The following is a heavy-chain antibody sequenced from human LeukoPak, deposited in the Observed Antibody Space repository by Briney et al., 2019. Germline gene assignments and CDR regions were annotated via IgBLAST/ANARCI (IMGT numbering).Heavy chain of an antibody. CDR1: GYSFTSYW. CDR2: NYPGDYDT. J-gene: IGHJ6*03. D-gene: IGHD3-3*01. CDR3: ARLYYDFWSGYYIPPVYYYYYMDV. V-gene: IGHV5-51*01. Sequence: GESLKISCKGSGYSFTSYWIGWVRQMPGKGVEWMGINYPGDYDTRYSPSCHGQVTISADKSISTVYLQWSSLQDSDTAMYYCARLYYDFWSGYYIPPVYYYYYMDVWLKGTTVTVSS.